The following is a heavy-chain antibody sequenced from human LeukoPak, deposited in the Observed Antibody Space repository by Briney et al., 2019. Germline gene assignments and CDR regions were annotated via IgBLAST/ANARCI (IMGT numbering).Heavy chain of an antibody. CDR3: AKGDDSSGYYLGGFDY. CDR1: GFTFSSYA. V-gene: IGHV3-23*01. J-gene: IGHJ4*02. CDR2: ISGSGGST. Sequence: GGSLRLSCAASGFTFSSYAMSWVRQAPGKGLEWVSAISGSGGSTYYADSVKGRFTISRDNSKNTLYLQMNSLRAEDTAVYYCAKGDDSSGYYLGGFDYWGQGTLVTVSS. D-gene: IGHD3-22*01.